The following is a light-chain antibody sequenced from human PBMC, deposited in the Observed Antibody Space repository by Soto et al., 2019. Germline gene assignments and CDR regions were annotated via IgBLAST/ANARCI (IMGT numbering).Light chain of an antibody. CDR3: AAWDVSLSGV. V-gene: IGLV2-11*01. CDR2: DVT. J-gene: IGLJ3*02. Sequence: QSALSQPRSMSESPGQSVTISCSGTSRDVGAYNYVSWYQHHPGKAPKLMIYDVTRRPSGVPDRFSGSKSGNTASLTISGLQTEDEADYYCAAWDVSLSGVFGGGTKLTVL. CDR1: SRDVGAYNY.